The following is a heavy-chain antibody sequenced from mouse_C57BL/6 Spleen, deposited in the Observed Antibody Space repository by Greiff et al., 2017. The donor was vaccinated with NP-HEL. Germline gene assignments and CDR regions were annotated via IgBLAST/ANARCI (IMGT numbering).Heavy chain of an antibody. CDR1: GFTFSSYG. CDR2: ISSGGSYT. D-gene: IGHD2-3*01. J-gene: IGHJ3*01. V-gene: IGHV5-6*02. Sequence: DVKLVESGGDLVKPGGSLKLSCAASGFTFSSYGMSWVRQTPDKRLEWVATISSGGSYTYYPDSVKGRFPISRDNAKNTLYLQMSSLKSEDTAMYYCARQGYDGYEIFFAYWGQGTLVTVSA. CDR3: ARQGYDGYEIFFAY.